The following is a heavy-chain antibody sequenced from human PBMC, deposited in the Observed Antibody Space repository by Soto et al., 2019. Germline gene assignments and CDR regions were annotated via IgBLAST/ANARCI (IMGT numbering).Heavy chain of an antibody. Sequence: GGSLRLSCAASGFTFSSYAMHWVRQAPGKGLEWVAVISYDGSNKYYADSVKGRFTISRDNSKNTLYLQMNSLRAEDTAVYYCARFGHLELRVNYYYGMDVWGQGTTVTVSS. D-gene: IGHD1-7*01. J-gene: IGHJ6*02. CDR2: ISYDGSNK. CDR3: ARFGHLELRVNYYYGMDV. CDR1: GFTFSSYA. V-gene: IGHV3-30*04.